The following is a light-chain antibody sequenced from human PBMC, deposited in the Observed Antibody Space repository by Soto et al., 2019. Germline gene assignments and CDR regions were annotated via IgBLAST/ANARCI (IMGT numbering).Light chain of an antibody. CDR2: GVS. CDR1: QDISKF. V-gene: IGKV1-39*01. J-gene: IGKJ4*01. Sequence: DIQMTQSPSSLSASVGDRVTITCRASQDISKFLNWYQHKPGQAPKLLIYGVSRLQSGVPSRFSGSGSGTDFTLTISSLQPEDFATYYCHQTFITPPHTFGGGTRVEIK. CDR3: HQTFITPPHT.